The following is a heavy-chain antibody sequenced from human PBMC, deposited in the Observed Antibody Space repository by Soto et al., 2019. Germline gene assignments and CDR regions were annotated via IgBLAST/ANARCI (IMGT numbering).Heavy chain of an antibody. CDR3: ASIYGDYAD. CDR2: IIPILGEA. D-gene: IGHD4-17*01. V-gene: IGHV1-69*02. Sequence: QVQLVQSGAEVKKPGSSVKVSCKASGGTFSSYTISWVRQAPGQGLEWMGRIIPILGEAKYAQKFQGRVTISADKSMSTAYLELSSLRSEDTAVYYCASIYGDYADWGQGTLVTVSS. CDR1: GGTFSSYT. J-gene: IGHJ4*02.